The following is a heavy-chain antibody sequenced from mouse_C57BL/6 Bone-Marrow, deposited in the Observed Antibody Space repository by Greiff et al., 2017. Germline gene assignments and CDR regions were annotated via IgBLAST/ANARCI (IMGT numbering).Heavy chain of an antibody. Sequence: EVQLKESGPGLAKPSQTLSLTCSVTGYSITSDYWNWIRKFPGNKLEYIGYISYSGSTYNNQPLKSRISISRDTSKNQYYLQLNSVTTEDTATYCCARRYSNFPYYAMDYWGQGTSVTVSA. CDR1: GYSITSDY. CDR2: ISYSGST. CDR3: ARRYSNFPYYAMDY. J-gene: IGHJ4*01. V-gene: IGHV3-8*01. D-gene: IGHD2-5*01.